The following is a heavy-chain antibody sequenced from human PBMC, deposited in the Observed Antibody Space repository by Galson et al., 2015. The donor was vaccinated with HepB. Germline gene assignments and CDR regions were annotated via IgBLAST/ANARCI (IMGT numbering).Heavy chain of an antibody. CDR3: ARGLVGYSNPFDY. V-gene: IGHV4-34*01. J-gene: IGHJ4*02. CDR1: GGSFSGYY. CDR2: INHSGST. D-gene: IGHD6-13*01. Sequence: DTLSLTCAVYGGSFSGYYWSWIRQPPGKGLEWIGEINHSGSTNYNPSLKSRVTISVDTSKNQFSLKLSSVTAADTAVYYCARGLVGYSNPFDYWGQGTLVTVSS.